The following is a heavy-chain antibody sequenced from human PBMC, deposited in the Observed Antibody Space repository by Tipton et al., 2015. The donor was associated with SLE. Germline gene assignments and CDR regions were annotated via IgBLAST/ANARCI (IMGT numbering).Heavy chain of an antibody. CDR3: ARDQDMVVVGGRAVDY. V-gene: IGHV1-2*06. CDR1: GYTFTSYG. J-gene: IGHJ4*02. CDR2: INPNRGGT. Sequence: QVQLVQSGPEVKKPGASVKVSCKASGYTFTSYGISWVRQAPGQGLEWMGRINPNRGGTNYAQKFQGRVTMTRDTSISTAYMELRSLRSDDTAVYYCARDQDMVVVGGRAVDYWGQGTLVTVSS. D-gene: IGHD2-15*01.